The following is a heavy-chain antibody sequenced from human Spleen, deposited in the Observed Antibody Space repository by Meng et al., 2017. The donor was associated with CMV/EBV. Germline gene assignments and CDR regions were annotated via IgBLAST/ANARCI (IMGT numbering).Heavy chain of an antibody. J-gene: IGHJ4*02. D-gene: IGHD5-18*01. CDR2: ISAYNGNT. Sequence: ASVKVSCKASGYTFTSYGISWVRQAPGQGLEWMGWISAYNGNTNYAQKLQGRVTMTTDTSTSTAYMELRSLRSDDTALYYCARDRTTGYSYGSDYWGQGTLVTVSS. CDR1: GYTFTSYG. CDR3: ARDRTTGYSYGSDY. V-gene: IGHV1-18*01.